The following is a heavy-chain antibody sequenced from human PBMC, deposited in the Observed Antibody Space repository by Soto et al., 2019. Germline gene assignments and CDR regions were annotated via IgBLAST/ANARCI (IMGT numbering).Heavy chain of an antibody. V-gene: IGHV1-18*01. Sequence: ASVKVSCKASGYTFTNYGFSWVRQAPGQGLEWIGWIIPIIGITGYAQKFQGRVTITRDTSASTAYMELSSLRSEDTAVYYCARGSGYYYWDDYWGQGTLVTVSS. D-gene: IGHD3-22*01. CDR2: IIPIIGIT. CDR3: ARGSGYYYWDDY. J-gene: IGHJ4*02. CDR1: GYTFTNYG.